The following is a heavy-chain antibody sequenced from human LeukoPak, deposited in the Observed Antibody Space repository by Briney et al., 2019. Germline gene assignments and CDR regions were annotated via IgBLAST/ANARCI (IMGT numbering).Heavy chain of an antibody. V-gene: IGHV1-18*01. CDR2: ISAYNGNT. J-gene: IGHJ3*02. Sequence: ASVKVSCKASGYTFTSYGISWVRQAPGQGLEWMGWISAYNGNTNYAQKLQGRVTMTTDTSTSTAYMELRSLRSDDTAVYYCARVSPSTVSDAFDIWGQGTMVTVSS. D-gene: IGHD4-17*01. CDR3: ARVSPSTVSDAFDI. CDR1: GYTFTSYG.